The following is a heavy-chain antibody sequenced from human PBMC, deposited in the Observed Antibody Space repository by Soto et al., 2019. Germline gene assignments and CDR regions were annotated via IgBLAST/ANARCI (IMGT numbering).Heavy chain of an antibody. V-gene: IGHV3-23*01. CDR3: GKGHDSWGYYYVRGDHFDN. CDR2: ISGSGGST. D-gene: IGHD3-22*01. J-gene: IGHJ4*02. Sequence: GGSLRLSCAASGFTFSSYVMTWVRQAPGKGLEWVSSISGSGGSTYYADSVKGRFTISRDISKDTLYLQMNSLRAEDTAVYYCGKGHDSWGYYYVRGDHFDNWGQGTVVTVSS. CDR1: GFTFSSYV.